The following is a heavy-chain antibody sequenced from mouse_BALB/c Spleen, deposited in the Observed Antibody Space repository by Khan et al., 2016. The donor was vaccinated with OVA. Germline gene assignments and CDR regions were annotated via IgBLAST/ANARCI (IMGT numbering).Heavy chain of an antibody. CDR3: ARADFYVGYFFSMDY. V-gene: IGHV7-3*02. Sequence: EVELVESGGGLVQPGGSRRLSCATPGFTFTDYYMNWVRQPPGKALEWLGFIRNKANNYTTEYSASVKGRFTISRDNSQSTFYLQMNTLRTEDSATYYCARADFYVGYFFSMDYWGQGTSVTVSS. CDR1: GFTFTDYY. CDR2: IRNKANNYTT. D-gene: IGHD2-3*01. J-gene: IGHJ4*01.